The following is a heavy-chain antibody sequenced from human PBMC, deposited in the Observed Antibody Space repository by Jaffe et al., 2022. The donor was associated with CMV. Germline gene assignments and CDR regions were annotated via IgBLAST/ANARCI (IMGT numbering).Heavy chain of an antibody. CDR2: ISGSGSSDDT. CDR3: VKDLNHPRPYYFES. Sequence: EVQLLESGGGLVQPGGSLRLSCAASGFTFSSFAMSWVRQAPGKGLEWVSGISGSGSSDDTYYADSVKGRFGRFTISRDNSRDTLYLQMNSLRVEDTAIYYCVKDLNHPRPYYFESWGQGTLVTVSS. V-gene: IGHV3-23*01. J-gene: IGHJ4*02. CDR1: GFTFSSFA.